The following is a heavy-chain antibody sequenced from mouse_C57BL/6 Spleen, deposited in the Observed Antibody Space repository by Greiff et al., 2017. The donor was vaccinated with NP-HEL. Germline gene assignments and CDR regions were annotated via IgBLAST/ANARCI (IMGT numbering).Heavy chain of an antibody. V-gene: IGHV1-15*01. CDR3: YYYGNPFAY. CDR2: IDPETGGT. J-gene: IGHJ3*01. D-gene: IGHD2-1*01. CDR1: GYTFTDYE. Sequence: VKLMESGAELVRPGASVTLSCKASGYTFTDYEMHWVKQTPVHGLEWIGAIDPETGGTAYNQKFKGKAILTADKSSSTAYMELRSLTSEDSAVYYCYYYGNPFAYWGQGTLVTVSA.